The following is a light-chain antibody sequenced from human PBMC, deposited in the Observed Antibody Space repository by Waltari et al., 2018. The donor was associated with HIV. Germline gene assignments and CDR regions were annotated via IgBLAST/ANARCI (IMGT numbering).Light chain of an antibody. CDR1: QTIFNF. CDR2: HAS. Sequence: DIQMTQSPSSLSASIGDRVTITCRASQTIFNFLNWYQQKPGKAPQVLIYHASGLLRGVPSRFSGRASGTDYTLTISNLQPEDFATYYCQHSWTFGQGTKIEIK. V-gene: IGKV1-39*01. J-gene: IGKJ1*01. CDR3: QHSWT.